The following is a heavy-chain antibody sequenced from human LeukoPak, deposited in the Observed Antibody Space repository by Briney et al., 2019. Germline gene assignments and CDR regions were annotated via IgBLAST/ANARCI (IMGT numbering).Heavy chain of an antibody. CDR3: ARGRNVLRYFDWSEAGIVPNDY. D-gene: IGHD3-9*01. CDR2: MNPNSGNT. V-gene: IGHV1-8*02. Sequence: GASVKVSCKASGYTFTSYGISWVRQAPGQGLEWMGWMNPNSGNTGYAQKFQGRVTMTRNTSISTAYMELSSLRSEDTAVYYCARGRNVLRYFDWSEAGIVPNDYWGQGTLVTVSS. J-gene: IGHJ4*02. CDR1: GYTFTSYG.